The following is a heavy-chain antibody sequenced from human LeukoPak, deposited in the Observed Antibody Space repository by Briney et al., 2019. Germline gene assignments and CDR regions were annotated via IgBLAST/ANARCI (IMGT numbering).Heavy chain of an antibody. CDR2: IYYSGST. D-gene: IGHD6-13*01. CDR3: ARAYSPPQWSPFDY. CDR1: GGSISSYY. V-gene: IGHV4-59*12. J-gene: IGHJ4*02. Sequence: SETLSLTCTVSGGSISSYYWSWIRQPPGKGLEWIGSIYYSGSTYYKPSLKSRVTISLDTSKNQFSLKLSSVTAADTAVYYCARAYSPPQWSPFDYWGQGTLVTVSS.